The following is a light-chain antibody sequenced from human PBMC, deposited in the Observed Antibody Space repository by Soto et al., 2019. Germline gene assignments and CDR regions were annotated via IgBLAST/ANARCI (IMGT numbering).Light chain of an antibody. V-gene: IGLV1-40*01. CDR1: SSNIGAGYD. CDR3: QSYDRSLNGYV. Sequence: QAVVTQPPSVSGAPGQRVTISCTGSSSNIGAGYDVHWYQQLPGTAPRLLIYGNGNRPSGVPDRISGSKSGTSASLAITGLQAEDESDYYCQSYDRSLNGYVFGTGTKLTVL. CDR2: GNG. J-gene: IGLJ1*01.